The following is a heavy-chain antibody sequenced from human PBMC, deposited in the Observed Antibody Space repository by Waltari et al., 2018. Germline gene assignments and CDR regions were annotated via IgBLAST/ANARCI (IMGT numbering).Heavy chain of an antibody. CDR3: ARYYDFWGGFSSFDY. D-gene: IGHD3-3*01. V-gene: IGHV3-48*04. CDR1: GFTFSRYT. CDR2: ISSSSSTI. Sequence: EVQLVESGGGLVQPGGSLRLSCAASGFTFSRYTMNWVRQAPGKGLEWVSYISSSSSTIYYADSVKGRFTISRDNAKNSLYLQMNSLRAEDTAVYYCARYYDFWGGFSSFDYWGQGTLVTVSS. J-gene: IGHJ4*02.